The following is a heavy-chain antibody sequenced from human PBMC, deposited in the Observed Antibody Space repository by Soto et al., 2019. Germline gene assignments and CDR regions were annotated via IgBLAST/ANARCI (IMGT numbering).Heavy chain of an antibody. CDR2: ISYDGSNK. CDR1: GFTFSSYG. CDR3: AKGDVFDI. J-gene: IGHJ3*02. Sequence: QVQLVESGGGVVQPGRSLRLSCAASGFTFSSYGMHWVRQAPGKGLEWVAVISYDGSNKYYADSVKGRFTISRDNSKNTLYLQMNSLRAEDTAAYYCAKGDVFDIWGQGTMVTVSS. V-gene: IGHV3-30*18.